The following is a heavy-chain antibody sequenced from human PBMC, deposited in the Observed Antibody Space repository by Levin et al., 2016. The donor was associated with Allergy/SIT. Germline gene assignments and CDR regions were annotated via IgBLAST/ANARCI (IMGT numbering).Heavy chain of an antibody. Sequence: RQAPGKGLEWIGYIYYSGSTYYNPSLKSRVTISVDTSKNQFSLKLSSVTAADTAVYYCARAGHLDYDFWSGYYTGYYYYYMDVWGKGTTVTVSS. D-gene: IGHD3-3*01. V-gene: IGHV4-31*02. CDR2: IYYSGST. J-gene: IGHJ6*03. CDR3: ARAGHLDYDFWSGYYTGYYYYYMDV.